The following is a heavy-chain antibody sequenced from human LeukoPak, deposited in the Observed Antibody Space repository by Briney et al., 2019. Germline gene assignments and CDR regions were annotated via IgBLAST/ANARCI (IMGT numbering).Heavy chain of an antibody. CDR1: AFTFGNYW. D-gene: IGHD2-2*01. V-gene: IGHV3-74*03. CDR2: INSDGSST. CDR3: ARGGFALNVPVVGLNWFDP. J-gene: IGHJ5*02. Sequence: HPGGSLRLSCTASAFTFGNYWMHWVRQAPGKGLVWVSRINSDGSSTTYAGSVKGRFTISRDNAKNTLYLQMNSLRAGDTAVYYCARGGFALNVPVVGLNWFDPWGQGTLVTVSS.